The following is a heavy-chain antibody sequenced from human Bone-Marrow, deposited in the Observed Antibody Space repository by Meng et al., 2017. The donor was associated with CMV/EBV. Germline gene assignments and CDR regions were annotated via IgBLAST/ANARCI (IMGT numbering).Heavy chain of an antibody. J-gene: IGHJ6*02. CDR1: GYTFTGYY. CDR3: ARRGLAVLAYYAMDV. Sequence: ASVKVSCKASGYTFTGYYIHWVRQAPGQGLEWMGWINPNSGGTNYAQKFQGRVTMTRDTSISTAYMELSRLTSDDTAVYYCARRGLAVLAYYAMDVWGQGTTVTFSS. D-gene: IGHD6-19*01. V-gene: IGHV1-2*02. CDR2: INPNSGGT.